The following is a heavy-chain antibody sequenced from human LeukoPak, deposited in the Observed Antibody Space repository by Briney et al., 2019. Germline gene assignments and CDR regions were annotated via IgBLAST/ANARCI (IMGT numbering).Heavy chain of an antibody. J-gene: IGHJ3*02. CDR3: ARGPGEGLRLGAFDI. CDR2: ISSSSSYI. V-gene: IGHV3-21*01. CDR1: GFTFSTYD. Sequence: GGSLRLSCAASGFTFSTYDMHWVRQAPGKGLEWVSSISSSSSYIYYADSVKGRFTISRDNAKNSLYLQMNSLRAEDTAVYYCARGPGEGLRLGAFDIWGQGTMVTVSS. D-gene: IGHD5-12*01.